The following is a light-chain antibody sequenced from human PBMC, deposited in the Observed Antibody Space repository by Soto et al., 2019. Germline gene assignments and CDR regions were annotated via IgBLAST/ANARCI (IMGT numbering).Light chain of an antibody. CDR2: EVN. J-gene: IGLJ1*01. V-gene: IGLV2-8*01. Sequence: QSALTQPPSASGSPGQSVTISCTGTSSDVGGYNFVSWYQQYPGKVPKLMVYEVNKRPSGVPDRFSGSKSGNTASLDVSGLAAADDADCYCTSYAGGNNVFGTGTKLTVL. CDR1: SSDVGGYNF. CDR3: TSYAGGNNV.